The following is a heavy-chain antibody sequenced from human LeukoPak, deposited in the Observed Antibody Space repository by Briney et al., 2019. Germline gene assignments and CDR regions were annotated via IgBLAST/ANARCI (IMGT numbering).Heavy chain of an antibody. CDR3: ARGRERVEMATTKPWVY. V-gene: IGHV1-2*02. CDR1: GYTFTGYY. CDR2: INPNSGGT. J-gene: IGHJ4*02. D-gene: IGHD5-24*01. Sequence: ASVKVSCKASGYTFTGYYMHWVRQAPGQGVEGLGWINPNSGGTNYAQKFQGRGTMTRDTSISTAYMELSRLRSGDTAVYYCARGRERVEMATTKPWVYWGQGTLVTVSS.